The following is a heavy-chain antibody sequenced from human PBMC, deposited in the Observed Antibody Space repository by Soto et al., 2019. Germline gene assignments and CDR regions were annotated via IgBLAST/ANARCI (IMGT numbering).Heavy chain of an antibody. CDR2: ISSSSSTI. J-gene: IGHJ4*02. CDR3: ARDRMIVALNGRYFDY. Sequence: PGGSLRLSCAASGFTFSSYSMNWVRQAPGKGLEWVSYISSSSSTIYYADSVKGRFTISRDNAKNSLYLQMNSLRAEDTALYYCARDRMIVALNGRYFDYWGQGTLVTVSS. D-gene: IGHD3-22*01. V-gene: IGHV3-48*01. CDR1: GFTFSSYS.